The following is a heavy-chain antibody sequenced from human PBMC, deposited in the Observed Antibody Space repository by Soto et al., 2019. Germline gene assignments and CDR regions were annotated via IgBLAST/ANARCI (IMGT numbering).Heavy chain of an antibody. V-gene: IGHV1-69*08. J-gene: IGHJ3*02. D-gene: IGHD1-1*01. Sequence: QVQLVQSGAEVKKPGSSVKVSCKASGGTFSSYTISWVRQAPGQGLEWMGRIIPILGIANYAQKFQGRVTITADKSTSTAYMELSSLRSEDTAVYYCARDGLAGTTRATLDDAFDIWGQGTMVTVSS. CDR2: IIPILGIA. CDR3: ARDGLAGTTRATLDDAFDI. CDR1: GGTFSSYT.